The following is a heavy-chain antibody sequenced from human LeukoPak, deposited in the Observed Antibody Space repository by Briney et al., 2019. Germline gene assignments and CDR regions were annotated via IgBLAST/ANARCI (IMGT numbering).Heavy chain of an antibody. CDR1: GFTFSSYE. V-gene: IGHV3-53*01. CDR3: ARGGGGSGSYYMSPYYYYYMDV. Sequence: GGSLRLSCAASGFTFSSYEMNWVRQAPGKGLEWVAVIYSGGSTYYSDSVKGRFTISTDNSKNTLYLQMKSMRAEDAAVYFCARGGGGSGSYYMSPYYYYYMDVWGKGTTVTISS. CDR2: IYSGGST. D-gene: IGHD3-10*01. J-gene: IGHJ6*03.